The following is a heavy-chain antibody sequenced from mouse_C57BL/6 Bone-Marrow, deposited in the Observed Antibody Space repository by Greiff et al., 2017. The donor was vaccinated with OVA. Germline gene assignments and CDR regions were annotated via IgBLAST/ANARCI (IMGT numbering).Heavy chain of an antibody. D-gene: IGHD1-1*01. Sequence: VQRVESGAELVRPGTSVKVSCKASGYAFTNYLIEWVKQRPGQGLEWIGVINPGSGGTNYNEKFKGKATLTADKSSSTAYMQLSSLTSEDSAVYFCARGGYGRAWFAYWGQGTLVTVSA. CDR3: ARGGYGRAWFAY. V-gene: IGHV1-54*01. CDR1: GYAFTNYL. J-gene: IGHJ3*01. CDR2: INPGSGGT.